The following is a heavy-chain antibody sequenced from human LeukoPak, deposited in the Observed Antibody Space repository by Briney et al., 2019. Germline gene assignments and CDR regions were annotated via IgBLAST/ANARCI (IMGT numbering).Heavy chain of an antibody. CDR2: IIPIFGTA. Sequence: GASVKVSCKASGGTFSSYAISWVRQAPGQELEWMGGIIPIFGTANYAQKFQGRVTITADESTCTAYMELSSLRSEDTAVYYCAIWLGPSYYYYYMDVWGKGTTVTVSS. CDR1: GGTFSSYA. D-gene: IGHD5-12*01. J-gene: IGHJ6*03. CDR3: AIWLGPSYYYYYMDV. V-gene: IGHV1-69*13.